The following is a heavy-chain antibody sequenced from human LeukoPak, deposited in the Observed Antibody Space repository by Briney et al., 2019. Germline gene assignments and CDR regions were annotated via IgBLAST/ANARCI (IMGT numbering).Heavy chain of an antibody. CDR3: AARSSGNPYF. J-gene: IGHJ4*02. D-gene: IGHD1-26*01. CDR2: IKQDGSEK. Sequence: GGSLRLSCTASGLTLSNYWMIWVRQAPGKGLQWVARIKQDGSEKYYVDSVKGRFTISRDNAENSLYLQMNSLRVEDTAVYYCAARSSGNPYFWGQGTLVTVSS. CDR1: GLTLSNYW. V-gene: IGHV3-7*03.